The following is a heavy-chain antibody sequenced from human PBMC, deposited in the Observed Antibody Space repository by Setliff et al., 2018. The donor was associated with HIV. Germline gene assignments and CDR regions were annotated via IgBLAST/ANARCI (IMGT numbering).Heavy chain of an antibody. CDR1: GYTFTNYY. J-gene: IGHJ4*02. CDR2: INPSGGST. CDR3: AREGPLYDFWSGYIDY. D-gene: IGHD3-3*01. Sequence: ASVKVSCKTSGYTFTNYYVRWIRQAPGQGLEWMGIINPSGGSTIYAQKFQDRVTMTRDTSTGTVYMELSSLRSEDTAVYYCAREGPLYDFWSGYIDYWGQGILVTVSS. V-gene: IGHV1-46*01.